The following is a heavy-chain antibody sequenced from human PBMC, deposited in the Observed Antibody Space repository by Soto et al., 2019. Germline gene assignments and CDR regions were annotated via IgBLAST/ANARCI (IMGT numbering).Heavy chain of an antibody. J-gene: IGHJ4*02. CDR2: INSDGSTT. CDR3: ATADIVATIGGSFDY. CDR1: GFTFSNYW. V-gene: IGHV3-74*01. D-gene: IGHD5-12*01. Sequence: GGALRLSCAASGFTFSNYWMHVGRQAPGKGLVWVSRINSDGSTTNYADSVKGRFTISRDNAKNTLYLQMNGLRSEDTAVSYCATADIVATIGGSFDYWGQGTLVTVSS.